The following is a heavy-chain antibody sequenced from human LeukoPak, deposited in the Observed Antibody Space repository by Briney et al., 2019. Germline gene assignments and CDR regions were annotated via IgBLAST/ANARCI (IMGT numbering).Heavy chain of an antibody. J-gene: IGHJ4*02. D-gene: IGHD5-12*01. V-gene: IGHV3-23*01. CDR3: AKDVAYSGYDPFDY. Sequence: GGSLRLSCAASGFTFSSYAMTWVRQAPGEGLQWVSDISGSGSSAYYADSVRGRFTISRDNFKNTLYLQMNSLRAEDTALYYCAKDVAYSGYDPFDYWGQGTLVTVSS. CDR2: ISGSGSSA. CDR1: GFTFSSYA.